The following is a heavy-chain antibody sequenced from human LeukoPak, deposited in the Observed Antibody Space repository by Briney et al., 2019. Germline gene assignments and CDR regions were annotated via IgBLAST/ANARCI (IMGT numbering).Heavy chain of an antibody. CDR2: INTDGTVT. D-gene: IGHD6-19*01. CDR1: GFTFSKYW. CDR3: ATKQWLAPPPDS. V-gene: IGHV3-74*01. J-gene: IGHJ4*02. Sequence: PGRSLRLSCAASGFTFSKYWMLWVLQAPGKGLESVSRINTDGTVTTYADSVKGRFTVSRDNADNTMFLQMNSVRDEDTAVYYCATKQWLAPPPDSWGQGTPVTVSP.